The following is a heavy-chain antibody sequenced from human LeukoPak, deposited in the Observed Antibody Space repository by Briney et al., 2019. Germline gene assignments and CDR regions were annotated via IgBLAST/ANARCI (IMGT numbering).Heavy chain of an antibody. V-gene: IGHV3-21*01. CDR1: GFTFNMYT. D-gene: IGHD3-10*02. CDR3: AELGITMIGGV. J-gene: IGHJ6*04. CDR2: ISSSGVYI. Sequence: GGSLRLSCAASGFTFNMYTMNWVRQAPGKGLEWVSSISSSGVYIYHADSVKGRFTISRDNAKNSLYLQMNSLRAEDTAVYYCAELGITMIGGVWGKGTTVTISS.